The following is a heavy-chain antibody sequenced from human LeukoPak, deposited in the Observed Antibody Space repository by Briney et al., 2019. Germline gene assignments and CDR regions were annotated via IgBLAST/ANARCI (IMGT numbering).Heavy chain of an antibody. V-gene: IGHV1-69*04. Sequence: ASVKVSCKASGGTFSSYAISWVRQAPGQGLEWMGRIIPILGIANYAQKFQGRVTITADKSTSTAYMELSSLRSEDTAVYYCARDLSGWLGLGSRGSFDYWGQGTLVTVSS. CDR1: GGTFSSYA. CDR2: IIPILGIA. CDR3: ARDLSGWLGLGSRGSFDY. J-gene: IGHJ4*02. D-gene: IGHD6-19*01.